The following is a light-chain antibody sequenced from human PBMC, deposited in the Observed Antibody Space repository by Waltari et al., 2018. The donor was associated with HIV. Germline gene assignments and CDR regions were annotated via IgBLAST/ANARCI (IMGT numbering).Light chain of an antibody. CDR1: QSIITY. Sequence: DINMTQSPSSLSASVGDRVIITCRASQSIITYLNWYHQSPGKAPTLLIFGASTLHDGVSSRFSGSGSETDFTLSIAGLQREDSGTYFCQQTFSPPRRFGPGT. V-gene: IGKV1-39*01. CDR3: QQTFSPPRR. CDR2: GAS. J-gene: IGKJ2*01.